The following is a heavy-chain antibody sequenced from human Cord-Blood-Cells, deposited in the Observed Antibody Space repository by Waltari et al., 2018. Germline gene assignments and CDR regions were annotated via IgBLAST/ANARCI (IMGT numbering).Heavy chain of an antibody. J-gene: IGHJ5*02. CDR3: ANHVDTAMVNWFDP. Sequence: QVQLVQSGAEVKKPGSSVTVSCKASGGTFSSYAISWLGQAPGQGLEWMGGIIPIFGTANYAQKFQGSVTITADESTSTAYMELSSLRSEDTAVYYCANHVDTAMVNWFDPWGQGTLVTVSS. V-gene: IGHV1-69*12. CDR1: GGTFSSYA. D-gene: IGHD5-18*01. CDR2: IIPIFGTA.